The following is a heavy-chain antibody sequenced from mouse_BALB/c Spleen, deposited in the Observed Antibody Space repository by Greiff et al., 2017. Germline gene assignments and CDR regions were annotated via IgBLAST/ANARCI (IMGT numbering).Heavy chain of an antibody. Sequence: DVKLQESGPGLVKPSQSLSLTCTVTGYSITSDYAWNWIRQFPGNKLEWMGYISYSGSTSYNPSLKSRISITRDTSKNQFFLQLNSVTTEDTATYYCARNSDPTFAYWGQGTLVTVSA. V-gene: IGHV3-2*02. CDR2: ISYSGST. CDR3: ARNSDPTFAY. CDR1: GYSITSDYA. J-gene: IGHJ3*01.